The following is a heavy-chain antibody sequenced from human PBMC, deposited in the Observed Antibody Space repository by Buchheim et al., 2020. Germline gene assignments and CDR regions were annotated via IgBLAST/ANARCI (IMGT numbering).Heavy chain of an antibody. Sequence: QVQLVESGGGVVQPGRSLRLSCAASGFTFSSYGMHWVRQAPGKGLEWVAVIWYDGSNKYYADSVKGRFTISRDNSKNTLYLQMNSLRAEDTAVYYCARGKAVAGKAYYYYYYYMDVWGKGTT. J-gene: IGHJ6*03. CDR2: IWYDGSNK. V-gene: IGHV3-33*08. D-gene: IGHD6-19*01. CDR1: GFTFSSYG. CDR3: ARGKAVAGKAYYYYYYYMDV.